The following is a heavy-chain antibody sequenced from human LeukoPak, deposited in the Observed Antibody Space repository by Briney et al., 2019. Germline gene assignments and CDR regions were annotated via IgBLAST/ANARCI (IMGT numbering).Heavy chain of an antibody. V-gene: IGHV3-30*02. CDR3: AKEWVDFWSGYYTMPDY. Sequence: GSLRLSCAASGFTFSSYGMHWVRQAPAKGLEWLAFIRYDETKTFYGDSVKGRFTISRDNSKNTLYLQMDSLRAEDTAVYYCAKEWVDFWSGYYTMPDYWGQGTLVTVSS. CDR1: GFTFSSYG. D-gene: IGHD3-3*01. CDR2: IRYDETKT. J-gene: IGHJ4*02.